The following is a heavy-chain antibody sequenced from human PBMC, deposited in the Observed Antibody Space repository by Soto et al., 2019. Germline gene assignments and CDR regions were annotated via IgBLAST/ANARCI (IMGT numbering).Heavy chain of an antibody. Sequence: QVQLVQSGAEVKKPGASVKVSCKASGYTFTSYGISWVRQAPGQGLEWMGWISAYNGNTNYAQKLQGRVTMTTDTSTSTAYMELSSLRSDDTAVYYCAREAHSDFWSGYSERLFDYWGQGTLVTVSS. CDR3: AREAHSDFWSGYSERLFDY. CDR1: GYTFTSYG. V-gene: IGHV1-18*01. CDR2: ISAYNGNT. D-gene: IGHD3-3*01. J-gene: IGHJ4*02.